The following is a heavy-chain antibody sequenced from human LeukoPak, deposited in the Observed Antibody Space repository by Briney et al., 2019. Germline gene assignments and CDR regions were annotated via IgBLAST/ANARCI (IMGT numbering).Heavy chain of an antibody. V-gene: IGHV3-30*03. J-gene: IGHJ6*03. CDR1: GFTFSSYG. D-gene: IGHD3-10*01. Sequence: PGGSLRLSCAASGFTFSSYGMHWVRQAPGKGLEWGAVISYDGSNKYYADSVKRRFPISRENSTNTLYLQMNSPRAEDTAVYYCATPVPHGSDPSLNYYYMDVWGKGTTVAIPS. CDR3: ATPVPHGSDPSLNYYYMDV. CDR2: ISYDGSNK.